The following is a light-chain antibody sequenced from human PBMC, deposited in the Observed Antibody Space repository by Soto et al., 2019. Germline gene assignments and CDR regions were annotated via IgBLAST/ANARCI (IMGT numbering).Light chain of an antibody. Sequence: QSVLTQPPSASGSPGQSVTISCTGTSSDVGASNYVSWYQQHPGKAPKLMIYEVNKRPSGVPDHFSGSKSGNTASLTVSGLQAEDEADYYCSSYAGSNRLVFGGGTKLTVL. CDR2: EVN. CDR3: SSYAGSNRLV. J-gene: IGLJ3*02. V-gene: IGLV2-8*01. CDR1: SSDVGASNY.